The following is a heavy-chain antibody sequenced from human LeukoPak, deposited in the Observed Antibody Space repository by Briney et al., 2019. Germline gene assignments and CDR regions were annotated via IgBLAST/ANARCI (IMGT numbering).Heavy chain of an antibody. CDR3: ARGQDYGDFYYFDY. D-gene: IGHD4-17*01. J-gene: IGHJ4*02. V-gene: IGHV1-2*02. CDR2: INPNSGGT. CDR1: GYTFTGYY. Sequence: GASVKVSCKASGYTFTGYYMHWVRQAPGQGLEWMGWINPNSGGTNYAQKFQGRVTMTRDTSISAAYMELSRLRSDDTAVYYYARGQDYGDFYYFDYWGQGTLVTVSS.